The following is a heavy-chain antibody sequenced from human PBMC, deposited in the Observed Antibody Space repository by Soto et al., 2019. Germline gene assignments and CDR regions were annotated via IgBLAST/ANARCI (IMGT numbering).Heavy chain of an antibody. J-gene: IGHJ3*02. CDR2: ISGTTGYI. V-gene: IGHV3-21*01. D-gene: IGHD4-4*01. CDR3: AREKLSVTPDAFDI. CDR1: GLTFSTYA. Sequence: GGSLRLSCAASGLTFSTYAMNWVRQAPGKGLEWVSSISGTTGYIYYADSVKGRFTISRGNAKNSLYLQMISLRAEDTAVYYCAREKLSVTPDAFDIWGQGTMVTVSS.